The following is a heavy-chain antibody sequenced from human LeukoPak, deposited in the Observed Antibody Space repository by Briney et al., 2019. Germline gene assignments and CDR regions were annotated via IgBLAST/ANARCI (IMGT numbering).Heavy chain of an antibody. D-gene: IGHD6-13*01. CDR2: ISSSSSYI. CDR1: GFTFSSYS. V-gene: IGHV3-21*06. Sequence: GGSLRLSCAASGFTFSSYSMIWVRQAPGKGLEWVSSISSSSSYIYYADSVKGRFTISRDNSKSTLDLQMNSLRVEDTAVYYCAKDRYSTSSTFTINPFDYWGQGILVSVPS. CDR3: AKDRYSTSSTFTINPFDY. J-gene: IGHJ4*02.